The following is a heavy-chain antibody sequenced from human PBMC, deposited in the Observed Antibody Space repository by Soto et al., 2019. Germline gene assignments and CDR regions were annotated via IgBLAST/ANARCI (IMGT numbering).Heavy chain of an antibody. CDR3: ARGGGPGDV. D-gene: IGHD6-25*01. Sequence: PSETLSLTCAVYGGSFSGYYWSWIRQPPGKGLEWIGEINHSGSTNYNPSLKSRVTISVDTSKNQFSLKLSSVTAADTAAYYCARGGGPGDVWGKGTTVTVSS. J-gene: IGHJ6*04. CDR2: INHSGST. CDR1: GGSFSGYY. V-gene: IGHV4-34*01.